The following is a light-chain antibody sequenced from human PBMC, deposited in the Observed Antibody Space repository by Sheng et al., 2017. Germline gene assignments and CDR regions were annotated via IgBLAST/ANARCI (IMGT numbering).Light chain of an antibody. Sequence: DVQMTQSPSAMSASVGDRVTITCRASQGISNYLVWFQQKPGKAPERLIYAASTLQSGVPSRFSGSGSGTDFILTISDLQPEDFATYYCQKYNSAPITFGQGTRLEIK. CDR2: AAS. J-gene: IGKJ5*01. V-gene: IGKV1-17*03. CDR3: QKYNSAPIT. CDR1: QGISNY.